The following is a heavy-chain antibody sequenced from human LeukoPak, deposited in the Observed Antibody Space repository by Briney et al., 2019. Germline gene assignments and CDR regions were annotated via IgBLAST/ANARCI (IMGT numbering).Heavy chain of an antibody. D-gene: IGHD3-22*01. CDR1: GGSISSSSYY. CDR3: ASTDSSGYPNWFDP. Sequence: KSSETLSLTCTVSGGSISSSSYYWGWIRQPPGKGLEWIGSIYYSGSTYYNPSLKSRVTISVDTSKNQFSLKLSSVTAADTAVYYCASTDSSGYPNWFDPWGQGTLVTVSS. CDR2: IYYSGST. V-gene: IGHV4-39*01. J-gene: IGHJ5*02.